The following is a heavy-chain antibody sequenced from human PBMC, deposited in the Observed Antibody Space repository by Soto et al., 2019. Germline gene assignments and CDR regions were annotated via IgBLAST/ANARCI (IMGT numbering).Heavy chain of an antibody. CDR1: GFRFDDHA. Sequence: EVQLVESGGGLVQPGRSLRLSCVGSGFRFDDHAMHWVRQTPGKCLEWVSGLGWNSGGIDYADFVKGRFTISRDNAKNSLYLQMNSLRPEDTALYFCARLRYSSDSGNFDYWGQGTLVTVSS. CDR2: LGWNSGGI. V-gene: IGHV3-9*01. J-gene: IGHJ4*02. D-gene: IGHD3-22*01. CDR3: ARLRYSSDSGNFDY.